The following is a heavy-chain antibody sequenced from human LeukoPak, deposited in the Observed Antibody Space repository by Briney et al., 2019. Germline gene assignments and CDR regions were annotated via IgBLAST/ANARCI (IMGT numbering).Heavy chain of an antibody. CDR3: AKDGGTVDYYDSSGYPFQH. CDR1: GFTFSSYA. J-gene: IGHJ1*01. Sequence: GGSLRLSCAASGFTFSSYAMSWVRQAPGKGLEWASAISGSGGSTNYADSVKGRFTISRDNSKNMLYLQMNSLRAEDTAEYYCAKDGGTVDYYDSSGYPFQHWGQGTLVTVSS. CDR2: ISGSGGST. V-gene: IGHV3-23*01. D-gene: IGHD3-22*01.